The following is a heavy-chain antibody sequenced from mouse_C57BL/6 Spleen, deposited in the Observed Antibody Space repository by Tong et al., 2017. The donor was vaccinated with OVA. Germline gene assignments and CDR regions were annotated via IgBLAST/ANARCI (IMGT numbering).Heavy chain of an antibody. V-gene: IGHV14-4*02. J-gene: IGHJ2*01. CDR1: GFNIKDYY. CDR2: IDPENGDT. Sequence: EVQLQESGAELVRSGASVKLSCTASGFNIKDYYMHWVKQRPEQGLEWIGWIDPENGDTEYAPKFQGKATMTADTSSSTAYMQLSSLTSEDSAVYFCATMITTEGYFDYWGQGTTLTVSS. D-gene: IGHD2-4*01. CDR3: ATMITTEGYFDY.